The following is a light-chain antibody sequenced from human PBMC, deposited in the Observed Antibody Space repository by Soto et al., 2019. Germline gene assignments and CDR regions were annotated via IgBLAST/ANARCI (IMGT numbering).Light chain of an antibody. CDR2: QTS. V-gene: IGKV3-11*01. CDR1: QYINTR. CDR3: HQRQSWPRT. J-gene: IGKJ1*01. Sequence: IVLTQSPASLSSFPCEIGTLSCRASQYINTRLAWYQHRPGQAPRLLIYQTSIRAAGIPARFSASGSGTDFTLTISDVQPEDFALYYCHQRQSWPRTFGQGTKVDIK.